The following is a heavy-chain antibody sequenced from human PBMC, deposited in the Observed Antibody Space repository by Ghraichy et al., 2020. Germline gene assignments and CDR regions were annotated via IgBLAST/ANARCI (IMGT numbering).Heavy chain of an antibody. J-gene: IGHJ6*03. V-gene: IGHV4-31*03. CDR3: ARGGDYYYYYMDG. CDR2: IYYSGST. CDR1: GGSISSGGYY. Sequence: SETLSLTCTVSGGSISSGGYYWSWIRQHPGKGLEWIGYIYYSGSTYYNPSLKSRVTISVDTSKNQFSLKLSSVTAADTAGDYCARGGDYYYYYMDGWGKGTTVTVSS.